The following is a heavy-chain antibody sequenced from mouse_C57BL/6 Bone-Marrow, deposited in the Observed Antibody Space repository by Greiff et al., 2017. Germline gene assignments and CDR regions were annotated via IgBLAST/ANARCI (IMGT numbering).Heavy chain of an antibody. CDR1: GYTFTSYW. CDR2: IHPSDSDT. Sequence: QVQLQQPGAELVKPGASVKVSCKASGYTFTSYWMHWVKQRPGQGLEWIGRIHPSDSDTNYNQKFKGKATLTADKSSSTAYMQLSSLTSEDSAVYSCSRGSSGYAWFAYWGQGTLVTVSA. D-gene: IGHD3-2*02. J-gene: IGHJ3*01. V-gene: IGHV1-74*01. CDR3: SRGSSGYAWFAY.